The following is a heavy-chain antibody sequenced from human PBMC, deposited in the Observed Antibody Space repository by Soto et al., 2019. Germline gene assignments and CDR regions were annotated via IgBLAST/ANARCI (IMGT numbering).Heavy chain of an antibody. V-gene: IGHV3-30-3*01. J-gene: IGHJ6*02. CDR3: ARDFGGRYSSSWYSTGDYYYGMDV. CDR2: ISYDGSNK. CDR1: GFTFSSYA. D-gene: IGHD6-13*01. Sequence: QVQLVESGGGVVQPGRSLRLSCAASGFTFSSYAMHWVRQAPGKGLEWVAVISYDGSNKYYADSVKGRFTISRDNSKNTLYLQMNSLRAEDTAVYYCARDFGGRYSSSWYSTGDYYYGMDVWGQGTTVTVSS.